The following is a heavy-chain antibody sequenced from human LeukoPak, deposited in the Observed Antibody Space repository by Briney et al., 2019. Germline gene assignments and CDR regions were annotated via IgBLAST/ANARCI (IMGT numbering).Heavy chain of an antibody. V-gene: IGHV3-30*02. CDR1: ASTFSTYG. J-gene: IGHJ6*03. D-gene: IGHD3-3*01. CDR2: IRYDGGNT. Sequence: GRSLRLSCAVSASTFSTYGIHWVRQPPGKGLQWVAFIRYDGGNTYYADSVKGRFTISRDNSKNTLSLQMNSLSAEDTAVYYCAKEGRKFGVVIHYYYYMDVWGKGTTVTPSS. CDR3: AKEGRKFGVVIHYYYYMDV.